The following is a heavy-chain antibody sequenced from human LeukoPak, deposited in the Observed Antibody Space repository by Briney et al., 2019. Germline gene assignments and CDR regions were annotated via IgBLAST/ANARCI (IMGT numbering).Heavy chain of an antibody. Sequence: SETLSLTCTVSGGSISSSSYYWGWIRRPPGKGLEWIGSIYYSGSTYYNPSLKSRVTISVDTSKNQFSLKLSSVTAADTAVYYCARHLRGVIVFFPYYFDYWGQGTLVTVSS. D-gene: IGHD3-16*02. CDR3: ARHLRGVIVFFPYYFDY. CDR1: GGSISSSSYY. J-gene: IGHJ4*02. V-gene: IGHV4-39*01. CDR2: IYYSGST.